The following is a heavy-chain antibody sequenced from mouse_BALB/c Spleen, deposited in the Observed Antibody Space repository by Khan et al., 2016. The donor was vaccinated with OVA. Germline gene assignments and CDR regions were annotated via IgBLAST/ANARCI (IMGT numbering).Heavy chain of an antibody. V-gene: IGHV5-17*02. CDR2: ISSGSSTI. CDR3: ARREAMDY. J-gene: IGHJ4*01. CDR1: GFTFSSFG. Sequence: EVELVESGGGLVQPGGSRKLSCAASGFTFSSFGMHWVRQAPEKGLEWVAYISSGSSTIYYADTVKGRFTISRDNPKNNLILQMTSLRSEDTAMYYCARREAMDYWGQGTSVTVSS.